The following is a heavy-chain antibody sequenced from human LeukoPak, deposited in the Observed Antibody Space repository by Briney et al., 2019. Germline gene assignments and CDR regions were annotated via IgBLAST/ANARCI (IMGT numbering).Heavy chain of an antibody. CDR1: GFTFSIYA. J-gene: IGHJ4*02. V-gene: IGHV3-23*01. CDR2: FSKSGTTT. CDR3: AKRDTSGSYYFDS. Sequence: GGSLRLSCAASGFTFSIYAMSWARQAPGKGLEWVSTFSKSGTTTYYPDSMKGRFTISRDNSKNTLYLQMNSLRAENTAVYYCAKRDTSGSYYFDSWGQGTQVTVSS. D-gene: IGHD3-22*01.